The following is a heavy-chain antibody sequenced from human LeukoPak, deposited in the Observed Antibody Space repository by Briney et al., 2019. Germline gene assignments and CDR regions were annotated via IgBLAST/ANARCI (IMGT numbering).Heavy chain of an antibody. CDR2: IWYDGSNK. CDR1: GFTFSSYG. D-gene: IGHD3-22*01. Sequence: GGSLRLSCAASGFTFSSYGMHWVRQAPGKGLEWVAVIWYDGSNKYYADSVKGRFTISRDNSKNTLYLQMNSLRAEDTAVYYCARGAPSYYYDSSGYYYPTCDYWGQGTLVTVSS. V-gene: IGHV3-33*01. CDR3: ARGAPSYYYDSSGYYYPTCDY. J-gene: IGHJ4*02.